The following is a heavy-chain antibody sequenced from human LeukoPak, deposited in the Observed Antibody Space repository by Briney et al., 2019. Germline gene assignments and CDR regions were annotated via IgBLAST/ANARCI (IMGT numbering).Heavy chain of an antibody. V-gene: IGHV4-39*01. D-gene: IGHD5/OR15-5a*01. CDR3: ARQVSMSQYNYYYYYMDV. CDR1: GGSISSSSYY. J-gene: IGHJ6*03. Sequence: PSETLSLTCTVSGGSISSSSYYWGWLRQPPGKGLEWIGSIYYSGSTYYNPSLKSRVTISVDTSKNQFSLKLSSVTAADTAVYYCARQVSMSQYNYYYYYMDVWGKGTTVTISS. CDR2: IYYSGST.